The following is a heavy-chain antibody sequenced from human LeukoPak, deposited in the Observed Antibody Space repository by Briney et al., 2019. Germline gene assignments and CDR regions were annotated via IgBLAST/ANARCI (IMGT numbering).Heavy chain of an antibody. CDR2: FYISGST. Sequence: SETLSLTCTVSGGSISSNYWSWVRQPAGRGLEWIGRFYISGSTKYNPSLESRVTMSIDTSKNQFSLKLTSVTAADTAVYYCAGDARLHYYFDYWGQGTLVTVSS. CDR3: AGDARLHYYFDY. V-gene: IGHV4-4*07. CDR1: GGSISSNY. J-gene: IGHJ4*02. D-gene: IGHD4-11*01.